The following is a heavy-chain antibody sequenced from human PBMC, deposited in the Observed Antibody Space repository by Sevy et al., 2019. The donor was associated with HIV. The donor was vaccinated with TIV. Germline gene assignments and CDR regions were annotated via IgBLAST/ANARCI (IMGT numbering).Heavy chain of an antibody. CDR2: ISGSGGST. CDR3: AKDKQWLVLGTVGGSPQNFDY. Sequence: GESLKISCAASGFTFSSYAMSWVRQAPGKGLEWVSAISGSGGSTYYADSVKGRFTISRDNSKNTLYLQMNSLRAEDTAVYYCAKDKQWLVLGTVGGSPQNFDYWGQGTLVTVSS. J-gene: IGHJ4*02. D-gene: IGHD6-19*01. V-gene: IGHV3-23*01. CDR1: GFTFSSYA.